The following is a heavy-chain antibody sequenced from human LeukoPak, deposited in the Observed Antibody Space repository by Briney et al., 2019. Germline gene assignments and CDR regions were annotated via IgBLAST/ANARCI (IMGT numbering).Heavy chain of an antibody. Sequence: GGSLRLSCAASGFDFSIHWMTWVRQAPGKGLEWVANIQDDGSEKNYVGSVKGRFIISRDNAKNSLFLQMSSLRDEDTALYYCAKRYCDSFKCAYFASWGQGTLVTVSS. V-gene: IGHV3-7*01. J-gene: IGHJ4*02. CDR1: GFDFSIHW. CDR2: IQDDGSEK. CDR3: AKRYCDSFKCAYFAS. D-gene: IGHD2/OR15-2a*01.